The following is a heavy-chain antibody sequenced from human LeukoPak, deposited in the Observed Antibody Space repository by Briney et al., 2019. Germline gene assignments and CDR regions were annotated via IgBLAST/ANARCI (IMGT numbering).Heavy chain of an antibody. J-gene: IGHJ4*02. V-gene: IGHV5-51*03. CDR1: GYTFTNYW. Sequence: PGESLTISCNLSGYTFTNYWIAWVRQTPGKSLEWMGSFYPGDSDTTFSPSFQGHATISADKSIHTAHLHWSSLKASDTAMYYCVRLSASGPSMRSFDFWGQGTLVTVSS. CDR2: FYPGDSDT. CDR3: VRLSASGPSMRSFDF. D-gene: IGHD2/OR15-2a*01.